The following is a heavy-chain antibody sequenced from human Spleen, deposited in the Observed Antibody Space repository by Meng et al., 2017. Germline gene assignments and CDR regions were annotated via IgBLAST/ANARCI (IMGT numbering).Heavy chain of an antibody. D-gene: IGHD2/OR15-2a*01. CDR3: ARSPEYFFDY. CDR2: VYDSGDT. CDR1: GGSISNSNYY. J-gene: IGHJ4*02. V-gene: IGHV4-39*01. Sequence: QLQLQESGPGMVKPSETLSLTCTVSGGSISNSNYYWGWIRQPPGKGLEFIGSVYDSGDTYYNPSLKSRVTVSVDTSKNQFSLKLSSVTAADTAVYYCARSPEYFFDYWGQGTLVTVSS.